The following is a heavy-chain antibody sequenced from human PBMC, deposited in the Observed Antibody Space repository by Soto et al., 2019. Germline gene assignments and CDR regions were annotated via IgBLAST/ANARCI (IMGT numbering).Heavy chain of an antibody. D-gene: IGHD1-1*01. J-gene: IGHJ6*02. CDR3: ARKDNVDHNGMDV. CDR1: GGPFISDDYY. V-gene: IGHV4-30-4*01. CDR2: IHYRGDT. Sequence: QVQLQESGPGLEKPSETLSLTCTVSGGPFISDDYYWSWIRQPPGKGLEWIGYIHYRGDTLYNPSLKSLFTLSVDMSRNQFSLKVNSVTAADTAVYYCARKDNVDHNGMDVWGLGTTVTVS.